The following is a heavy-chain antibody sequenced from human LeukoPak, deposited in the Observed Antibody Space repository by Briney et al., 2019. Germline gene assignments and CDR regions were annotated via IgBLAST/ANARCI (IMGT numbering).Heavy chain of an antibody. CDR2: IYTSGST. D-gene: IGHD4-23*01. V-gene: IGHV4-4*07. CDR1: GGSISSYY. CDR3: ARGRTVADFDY. Sequence: SETLSLTCTVSGGSISSYYWSWIRQPAGKGLEWIGRIYTSGSTSYNPSLKSRVTMSVDTSKNQFSLKLTSVTAADTAVYYCARGRTVADFDYWGQGTLVTVSS. J-gene: IGHJ4*02.